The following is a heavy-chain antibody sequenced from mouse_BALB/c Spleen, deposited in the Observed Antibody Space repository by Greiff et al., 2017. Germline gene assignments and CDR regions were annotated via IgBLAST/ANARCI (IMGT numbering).Heavy chain of an antibody. Sequence: EVKLVESGPGLVKPSQSLSLTCTVTGYSITSDYAWNWIRQFPGNKLEWMGYISYSGSTSYNPSLKSRISITRDTSKNQFFLQLNSVTTEETATYYCARGGSYWYCDVWGAGTTVTVSS. J-gene: IGHJ1*01. CDR1: GYSITSDYA. CDR2: ISYSGST. CDR3: ARGGSYWYCDV. V-gene: IGHV3-2*02. D-gene: IGHD1-1*01.